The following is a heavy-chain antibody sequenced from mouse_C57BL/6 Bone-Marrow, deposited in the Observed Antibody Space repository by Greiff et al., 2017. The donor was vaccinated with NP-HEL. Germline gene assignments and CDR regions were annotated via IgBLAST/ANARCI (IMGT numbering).Heavy chain of an antibody. CDR1: GYTFTSYD. D-gene: IGHD1-1*01. CDR3: AREEVVATDFDY. Sequence: VQLQQSGPELVKPGASVKLSCKASGYTFTSYDINWVKQRPGQGLEWIGLIYPRDGSTKYNEKFKGKATLTVDTSSSTAYMELHSLTSEDSAVYFCAREEVVATDFDYWGQGTTLTVSS. J-gene: IGHJ2*01. CDR2: IYPRDGST. V-gene: IGHV1-85*01.